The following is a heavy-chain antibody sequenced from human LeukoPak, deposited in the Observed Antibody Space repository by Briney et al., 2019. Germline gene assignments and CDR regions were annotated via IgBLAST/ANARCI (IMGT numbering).Heavy chain of an antibody. CDR2: IYYSGST. J-gene: IGHJ4*02. CDR1: GGSISSGGYY. CDR3: ARGAYCSGGSCSDY. D-gene: IGHD2-15*01. V-gene: IGHV4-31*03. Sequence: SETLSLTCTVSGGSISSGGYYWRWIRQHPGKGLGWIGYIYYSGSTYYNPSLKSRVTISVDTPKNQFSLKLSSVTAADTAVYYCARGAYCSGGSCSDYWGQGTLVTVSS.